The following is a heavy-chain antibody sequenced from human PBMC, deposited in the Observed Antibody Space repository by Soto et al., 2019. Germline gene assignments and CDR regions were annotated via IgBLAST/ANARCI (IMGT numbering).Heavy chain of an antibody. CDR1: GFTFSSYG. J-gene: IGHJ4*02. Sequence: GGSLRLSCAASGFTFSSYGMHWVRQAPGKGLEWVAVIWYDGSNKYYADSVKGRFTISRDNSKNTLYLQMNSLRAEDTAVYYCAREARFRDFDWLLFAEYYFDYWGQGTLVTVSS. V-gene: IGHV3-33*01. CDR3: AREARFRDFDWLLFAEYYFDY. CDR2: IWYDGSNK. D-gene: IGHD3-9*01.